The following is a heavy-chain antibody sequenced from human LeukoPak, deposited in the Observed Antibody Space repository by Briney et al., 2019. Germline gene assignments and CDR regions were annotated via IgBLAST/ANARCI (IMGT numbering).Heavy chain of an antibody. J-gene: IGHJ3*02. D-gene: IGHD1-20*01. CDR3: TTNRITGTTSRAFDI. V-gene: IGHV3-21*01. Sequence: GGSLRLSCAASGFTFSSYSMNWVRQAPGKGLEWVSSISSSSSYIYYADSVKGRFTISRDNAKNSLYLQMNSLRAEDTAVYYCTTNRITGTTSRAFDIWGQGTMVTVSS. CDR1: GFTFSSYS. CDR2: ISSSSSYI.